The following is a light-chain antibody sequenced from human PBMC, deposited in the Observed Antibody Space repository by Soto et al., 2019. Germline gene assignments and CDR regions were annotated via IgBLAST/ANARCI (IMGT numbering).Light chain of an antibody. CDR3: QQYSSYSPET. J-gene: IGKJ1*01. Sequence: DIQMIQSPSTLSASIGDRVTITCRANQSISVWLAWYQQKPGKAPKVLIYKASRLESGVPSRFSGSGSGTEFTLTISSLQPDDFATYYCQQYSSYSPETFGQGTKVDIK. CDR2: KAS. V-gene: IGKV1-5*03. CDR1: QSISVW.